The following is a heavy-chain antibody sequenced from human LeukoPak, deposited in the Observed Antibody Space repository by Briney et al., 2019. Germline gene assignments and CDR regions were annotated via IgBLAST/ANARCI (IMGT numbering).Heavy chain of an antibody. D-gene: IGHD1-26*01. Sequence: ASVKVSCKASGYTFTDYFMNWMRQAPGQRLEWMGWISAYNGNTNYAQKLQGRVTMTTDTSTSTAYMELRSLRSDDTAVYYCARDKWDAFDIWGQGTMVTVSS. J-gene: IGHJ3*02. CDR3: ARDKWDAFDI. CDR2: ISAYNGNT. CDR1: GYTFTDYF. V-gene: IGHV1-18*04.